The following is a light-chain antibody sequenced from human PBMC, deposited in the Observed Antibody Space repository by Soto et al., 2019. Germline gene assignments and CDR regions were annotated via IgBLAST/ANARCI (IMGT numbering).Light chain of an antibody. J-gene: IGKJ5*01. CDR3: RQSYSTPIT. Sequence: DIQMTQSPSSLSASVGDRVTTTCRASQSISSYLNWYQQKPGKAPKLLIYAASSLQSGVPSRFSGSGSGTDFTLTINSLQPEDFATYYCRQSYSTPITFGQGTRLEIK. CDR1: QSISSY. CDR2: AAS. V-gene: IGKV1-39*01.